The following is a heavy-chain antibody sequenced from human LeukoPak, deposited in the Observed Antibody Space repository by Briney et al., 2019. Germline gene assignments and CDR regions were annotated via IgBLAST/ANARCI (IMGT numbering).Heavy chain of an antibody. D-gene: IGHD3-22*01. V-gene: IGHV3-20*04. Sequence: GGSLRLSCAASGFTFDDYGMSWVRQAPGKGLEWVSGINWNGGSTGYADSVKGRFTISRNNAKNSLYLQMNSLRAEDTAVFYCARIFDSSGYPDDAFDIWGQGTMVTVSS. CDR3: ARIFDSSGYPDDAFDI. CDR2: INWNGGST. CDR1: GFTFDDYG. J-gene: IGHJ3*02.